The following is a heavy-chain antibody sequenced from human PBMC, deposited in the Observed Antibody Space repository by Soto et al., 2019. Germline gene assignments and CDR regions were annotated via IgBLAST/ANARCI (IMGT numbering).Heavy chain of an antibody. J-gene: IGHJ4*02. V-gene: IGHV3-30-3*01. CDR2: ISYDGSNK. D-gene: IGHD6-13*01. CDR3: ARAAAGPGAFDY. CDR1: GFTFSSYA. Sequence: QVQLVESGGGVVQPGRSLRLSCAASGFTFSSYAMHWVRQAPGKGLEWVAVISYDGSNKYYADSVKGRFTISRDNSKNTLYLQMNGLRAEDTAVYYCARAAAGPGAFDYWGQGTLVTVSS.